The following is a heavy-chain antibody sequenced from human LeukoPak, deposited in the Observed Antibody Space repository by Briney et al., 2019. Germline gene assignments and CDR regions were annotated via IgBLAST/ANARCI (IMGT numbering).Heavy chain of an antibody. CDR3: AKRGVVIRVILIGFHKEAYYFDS. J-gene: IGHJ4*02. Sequence: GGSLRLSCAVSGITLSNYGMSWVRQAPGKGLEWVAGISDSGGRTNYADSVRGRFTISRDNPKNILYLQMNSLRAEDTAVYFCAKRGVVIRVILIGFHKEAYYFDSWGQGALVTVSS. D-gene: IGHD3-9*01. CDR1: GITLSNYG. CDR2: ISDSGGRT. V-gene: IGHV3-23*01.